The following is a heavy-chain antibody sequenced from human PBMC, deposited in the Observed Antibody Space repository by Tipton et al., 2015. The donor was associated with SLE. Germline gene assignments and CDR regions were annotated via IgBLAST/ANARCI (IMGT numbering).Heavy chain of an antibody. Sequence: TLSLTCAVYGGSFSGYYWSWIRQPPGKGMWWIGEINHSGITNYNPSLKGRVTISLDTSKNQFSLKLSSVTAADTAAYYCARVMAPTDDAFDIWGQGTMVTVSS. CDR2: INHSGIT. J-gene: IGHJ3*02. D-gene: IGHD5-24*01. CDR1: GGSFSGYY. V-gene: IGHV4-34*01. CDR3: ARVMAPTDDAFDI.